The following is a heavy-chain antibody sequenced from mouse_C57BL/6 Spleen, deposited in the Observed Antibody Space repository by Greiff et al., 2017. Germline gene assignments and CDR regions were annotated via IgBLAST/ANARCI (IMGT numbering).Heavy chain of an antibody. CDR2: ISSGGDYI. V-gene: IGHV5-9-1*02. CDR1: GFTFSSYA. D-gene: IGHD2-3*01. J-gene: IGHJ2*01. Sequence: EVKLMESGEGLVKPGGSLKLSCAASGFTFSSYAMSWVRQTPEKRLEWVAYISSGGDYIYYADTLKGRFTISRDNARNTLYLQMSSLKSEDTAMYYCTRDGGYFDYWGQGTTLTVSS. CDR3: TRDGGYFDY.